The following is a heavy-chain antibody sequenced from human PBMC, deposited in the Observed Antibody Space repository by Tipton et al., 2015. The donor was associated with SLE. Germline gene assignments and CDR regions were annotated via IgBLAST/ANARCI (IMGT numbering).Heavy chain of an antibody. CDR3: SRSGLGSSWYGAFDI. V-gene: IGHV3-74*01. D-gene: IGHD6-13*01. CDR1: GFTFNSYW. Sequence: LRLSCAASGFTFNSYWMHWVRQAPGKGLVWVSRINSDGSSTSYADSVKGRFTISRDNAKNTLYLQMNSLRAEDTAVYYCSRSGLGSSWYGAFDIWGQGTLVTVSS. J-gene: IGHJ3*02. CDR2: INSDGSST.